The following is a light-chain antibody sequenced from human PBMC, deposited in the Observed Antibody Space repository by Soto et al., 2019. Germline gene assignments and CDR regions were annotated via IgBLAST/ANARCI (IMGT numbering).Light chain of an antibody. CDR3: QQYSTYTPRT. Sequence: DIQMTESPSTLSASLGXXXXXXXXXSQSISIWLAWYQQKPGKAPKILIYKASSLESGVPSRFSGSGSGTEFTLTISSLQPDDFATYYCQQYSTYTPRTFGQGTKVDIK. J-gene: IGKJ1*01. V-gene: IGKV1-5*03. CDR1: QSISIW. CDR2: KAS.